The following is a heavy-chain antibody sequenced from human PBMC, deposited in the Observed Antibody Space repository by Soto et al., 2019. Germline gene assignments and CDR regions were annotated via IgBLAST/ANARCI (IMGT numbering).Heavy chain of an antibody. V-gene: IGHV1-69*12. J-gene: IGHJ4*02. Sequence: QVQLVQSGAEVKKPGSSVKVSCKASGGTFSSYAISWVRQAPGQGLEWMGGIIPIFGTANYAQKFQGRVTITADESTSTADMELSSLRSEDTAVYYCARVVSTVPGGVLDYWGQGTLVTVSS. CDR2: IIPIFGTA. CDR1: GGTFSSYA. CDR3: ARVVSTVPGGVLDY. D-gene: IGHD5-12*01.